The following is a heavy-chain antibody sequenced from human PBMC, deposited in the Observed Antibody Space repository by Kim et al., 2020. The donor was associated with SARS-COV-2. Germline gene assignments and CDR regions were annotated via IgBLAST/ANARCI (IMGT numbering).Heavy chain of an antibody. J-gene: IGHJ5*02. V-gene: IGHV4-39*01. CDR2: IYYSGST. CDR1: GGSISSSSYY. D-gene: IGHD2-15*01. Sequence: SETLSLTCTVSGGSISSSSYYWGWIRQPPGKGLEWIGSIYYSGSTYYNPSLKSRVTISVDTSKNQFSLKLSSVTAADTAVYYCARHPPIYCSGGSCFFGGWFDPWGQGTLVTVSS. CDR3: ARHPPIYCSGGSCFFGGWFDP.